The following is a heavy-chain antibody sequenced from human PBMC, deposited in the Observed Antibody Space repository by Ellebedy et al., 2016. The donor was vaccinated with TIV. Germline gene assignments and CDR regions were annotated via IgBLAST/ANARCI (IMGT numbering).Heavy chain of an antibody. CDR1: GFSFNNAW. Sequence: GESLKISXAASGFSFNNAWMSWVRQAPGKGLKWVGRIKSKTDGETTDHAAPVKGRFTISRDDSKNTLYLQMNSLKTEDTAVYYCTTDLYFSAFWGGFNPWGQGTLVTVSS. CDR3: TTDLYFSAFWGGFNP. J-gene: IGHJ5*02. D-gene: IGHD3-16*01. V-gene: IGHV3-15*01. CDR2: IKSKTDGETT.